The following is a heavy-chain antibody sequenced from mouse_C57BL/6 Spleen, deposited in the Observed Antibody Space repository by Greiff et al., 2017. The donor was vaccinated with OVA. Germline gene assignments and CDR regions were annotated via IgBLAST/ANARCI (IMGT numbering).Heavy chain of an antibody. CDR1: GYTFTSYW. V-gene: IGHV1-50*01. J-gene: IGHJ4*01. Sequence: QVQLQQPGAELVKPGASVKLSCKASGYTFTSYWMQWVKQRPGQGLAWIGEIDPSDSYTNYNQKFKGKATLTVDTSSSTAYMRLSSLTSEDSAVYYCARLDGTPYAMDYWGQGTSVTVSS. CDR2: IDPSDSYT. CDR3: ARLDGTPYAMDY. D-gene: IGHD1-1*01.